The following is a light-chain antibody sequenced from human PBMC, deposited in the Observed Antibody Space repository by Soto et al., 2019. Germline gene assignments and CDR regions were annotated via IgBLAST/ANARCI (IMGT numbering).Light chain of an antibody. J-gene: IGKJ1*01. Sequence: EIVMTQSPATLSVSPGERATLSCRASQSVSSNLAWYQQKPGQAPRLLIYGASTRATGIPARFSGSGSGTEFTLTISSLQSEDFAGYFCQQYNNWPPWTFGHGTQVEMK. CDR1: QSVSSN. CDR2: GAS. CDR3: QQYNNWPPWT. V-gene: IGKV3-15*01.